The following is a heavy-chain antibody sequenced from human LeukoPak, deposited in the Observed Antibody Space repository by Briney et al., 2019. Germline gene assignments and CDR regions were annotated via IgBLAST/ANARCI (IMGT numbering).Heavy chain of an antibody. J-gene: IGHJ4*02. CDR3: ARRDSSGYYFKDMDY. V-gene: IGHV4-4*02. CDR2: IYHSGST. D-gene: IGHD3-22*01. CDR1: GGSISSSNW. Sequence: SETLSLTCAVSGGSISSSNWWSWVRQPPGKGLEWIGEIYHSGSTNYNPSLKSRVTISVDKSKNQFSLKLSSVTAADTAVYYCARRDSSGYYFKDMDYWGQGTLVTVSS.